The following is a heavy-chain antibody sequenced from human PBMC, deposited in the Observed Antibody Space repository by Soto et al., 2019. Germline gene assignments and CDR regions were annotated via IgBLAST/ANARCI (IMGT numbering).Heavy chain of an antibody. CDR2: IYYSGST. V-gene: IGHV4-31*03. J-gene: IGHJ4*02. Sequence: QVQLQESGPGLVKPSQTLSLTCTVSGGSISSGGYYWSWIRQHPGKGLEWIGYIYYSGSTYYNPSLKSRVTISVDTSKNQFSLKLSSVTAADTAVYYCARVMVDRDGYNSVQGGYYFDYWGQGTLVTVSS. CDR3: ARVMVDRDGYNSVQGGYYFDY. D-gene: IGHD5-12*01. CDR1: GGSISSGGYY.